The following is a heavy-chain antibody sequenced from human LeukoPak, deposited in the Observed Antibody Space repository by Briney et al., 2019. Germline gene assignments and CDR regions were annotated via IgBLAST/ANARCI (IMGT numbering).Heavy chain of an antibody. J-gene: IGHJ1*01. V-gene: IGHV3-30*04. D-gene: IGHD4-17*01. CDR2: ISYDGSNK. CDR3: ARDATGDGDLES. CDR1: GFTFRSYV. Sequence: GRSLRLSCGASGFTFRSYVMHWVRQAPGKGLEWVAVISYDGSNKYYADSVKGRFIISRDNSKNTLYLQMNSLRSEDTALYYCARDATGDGDLESWGQGTLVTVSP.